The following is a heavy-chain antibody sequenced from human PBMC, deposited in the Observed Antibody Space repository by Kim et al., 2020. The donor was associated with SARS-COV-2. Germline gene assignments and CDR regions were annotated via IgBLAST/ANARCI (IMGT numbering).Heavy chain of an antibody. V-gene: IGHV3-23*03. CDR2: IYSGGSST. D-gene: IGHD3-10*01. CDR1: GFTFSSYA. J-gene: IGHJ4*02. CDR3: AQGLGRY. Sequence: GGSLRLSCAASGFTFSSYAMSWVRQAPGKGLEWVSVIYSGGSSTYYADSVKGRFTISRDNSKNTLYLQMNSLRAEDTAVYYCAQGLGRYGGQGTLVTVSS.